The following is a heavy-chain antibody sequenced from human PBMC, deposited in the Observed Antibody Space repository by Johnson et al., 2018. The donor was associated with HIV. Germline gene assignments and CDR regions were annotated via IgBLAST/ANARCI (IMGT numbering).Heavy chain of an antibody. CDR3: AKDGDYSSSLRGAFDI. Sequence: QLVESGGGLVQPGRSLRLSCAASGFTFDDYAMHWVRQAPGKGLEWVSGISWTSGSIGYADSVKGRFTLSRDNAKNSMYLQMNSLRAEDTALYYCAKDGDYSSSLRGAFDIWGQGTMVTVSS. J-gene: IGHJ3*02. CDR2: ISWTSGSI. D-gene: IGHD6-6*01. CDR1: GFTFDDYA. V-gene: IGHV3-9*01.